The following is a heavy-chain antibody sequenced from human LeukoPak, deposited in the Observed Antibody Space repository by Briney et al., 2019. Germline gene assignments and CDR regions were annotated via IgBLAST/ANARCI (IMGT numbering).Heavy chain of an antibody. CDR1: GFTFSSYA. V-gene: IGHV3-23*01. CDR2: MSGTGGTT. J-gene: IGHJ4*02. CDR3: VTNDRSGPYSLPTYFDY. D-gene: IGHD1-1*01. Sequence: PRGSLRLSCAASGFTFSSYAMSWVRQAPGKGMEWVSAMSGTGGTTYSADSVKGRFTISRDTSKTPLYLQMISLRAEDTAVYYRVTNDRSGPYSLPTYFDYWGQGTLVTVSS.